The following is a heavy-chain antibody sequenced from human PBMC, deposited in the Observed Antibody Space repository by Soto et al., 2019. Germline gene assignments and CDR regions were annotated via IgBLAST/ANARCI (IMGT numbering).Heavy chain of an antibody. CDR3: ARTPYSSGWYKHHDAFDI. CDR1: GFTFSSYS. V-gene: IGHV3-48*01. J-gene: IGHJ3*02. D-gene: IGHD6-19*01. Sequence: PGGSLRLSCAASGFTFSSYSMNWVRQALGKGLEWVSYISSSSSTIYYADSVKGRFTISRDNAKNSLYLQMNSLRAEDTAVYYCARTPYSSGWYKHHDAFDIWGQGTMVTVSS. CDR2: ISSSSSTI.